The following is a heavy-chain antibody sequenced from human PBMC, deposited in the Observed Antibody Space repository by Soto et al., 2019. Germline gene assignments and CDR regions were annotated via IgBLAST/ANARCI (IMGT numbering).Heavy chain of an antibody. V-gene: IGHV3-30-3*01. CDR1: GFTFSSYA. Sequence: GGSLRLSCAASGFTFSSYAMHWVRQAPGKGLEWVAVISYDGSNKYYADSVKGRFTISRDNSKNTLYLQMNSLRAEDTAVYYCARDSFLEYSSSSSLDYWGQGTLVTVSS. CDR2: ISYDGSNK. J-gene: IGHJ4*02. D-gene: IGHD6-6*01. CDR3: ARDSFLEYSSSSSLDY.